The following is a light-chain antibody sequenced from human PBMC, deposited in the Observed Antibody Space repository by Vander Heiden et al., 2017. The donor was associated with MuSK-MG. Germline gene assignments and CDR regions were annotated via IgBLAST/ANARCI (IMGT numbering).Light chain of an antibody. Sequence: DIQMTQSPSSLSASVGDRVTITCRASQSISSYLNWYQQKPGKAPKLLIYAASSLQSGVPSRFSGSGYGTDFTLTISSLQPEDFATYYCQQTDSTPPVTFGQGTRLEIQ. CDR1: QSISSY. V-gene: IGKV1-39*01. J-gene: IGKJ5*01. CDR2: AAS. CDR3: QQTDSTPPVT.